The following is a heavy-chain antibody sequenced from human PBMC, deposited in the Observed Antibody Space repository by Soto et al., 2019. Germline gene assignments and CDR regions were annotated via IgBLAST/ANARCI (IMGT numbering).Heavy chain of an antibody. Sequence: PGGSLRLSCVASGFTFDDYAIHWVRQTPGKGLEWVSGLTWNGEVLGYADSVKGRFTIPRDNAKNSLYLEMNSLRPEDTALYYCVKDSESSGYLTHLDYWGQGTLVTVSS. CDR3: VKDSESSGYLTHLDY. D-gene: IGHD3-22*01. CDR2: LTWNGEVL. J-gene: IGHJ4*02. V-gene: IGHV3-9*01. CDR1: GFTFDDYA.